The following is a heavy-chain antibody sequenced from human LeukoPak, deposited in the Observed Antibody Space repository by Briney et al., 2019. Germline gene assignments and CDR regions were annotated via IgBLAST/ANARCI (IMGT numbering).Heavy chain of an antibody. D-gene: IGHD6-19*01. CDR1: GDSITSYAW. V-gene: IGHV4-4*02. Sequence: SGTLSLTCSVSGDSITSYAWWSWVRQPPGKGLEWIGEIHLNGITNYNPSLKSRVTISVDTSKNQFSLKLSSVTAADTAVYYCAREDPAVAGTYGWFDPWGQGTLVTVSS. CDR2: IHLNGIT. CDR3: AREDPAVAGTYGWFDP. J-gene: IGHJ5*02.